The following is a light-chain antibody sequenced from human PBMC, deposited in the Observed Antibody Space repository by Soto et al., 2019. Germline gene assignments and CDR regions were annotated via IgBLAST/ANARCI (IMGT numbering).Light chain of an antibody. J-gene: IGKJ4*01. CDR1: ENVGSK. CDR3: QHYNNWPLT. CDR2: GAS. Sequence: EIVMTQSPASLSVSPGERATLSCWASENVGSKLAWYQHKPGQAPRLLIYGASTRATGIPVRFSGSGSGTDFTLTVSSLQSEDFAVYYCQHYNNWPLTFGGGTKVDIK. V-gene: IGKV3-15*01.